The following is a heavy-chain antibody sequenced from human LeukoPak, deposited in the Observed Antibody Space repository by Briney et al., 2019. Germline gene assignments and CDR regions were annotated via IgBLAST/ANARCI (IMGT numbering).Heavy chain of an antibody. J-gene: IGHJ4*02. D-gene: IGHD3-22*01. V-gene: IGHV4-4*02. CDR3: GRDYYDSSGFDY. CDR1: GGSISSSNW. CDR2: IYHSGST. Sequence: PSETLSLTCAVSGGSISSSNWWSWVRQPPGKGLEWIGEIYHSGSTNYNPSLKSRVTISVDKSKNQFSLKLSSVTAADTAVYYCGRDYYDSSGFDYWGQGTLVTVSS.